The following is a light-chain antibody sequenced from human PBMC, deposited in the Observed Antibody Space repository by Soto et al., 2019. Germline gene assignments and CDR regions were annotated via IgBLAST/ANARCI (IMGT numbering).Light chain of an antibody. Sequence: LTQPASVSGSPGQSITISCTGTGNDVGGYKYVSWYQQHPGKVPKLMIFEVSNRPSGVSKRFSGSKSANTASLNISALQADDEADYYCSSYTSSMSVVFGGGTQLTVL. J-gene: IGLJ2*01. CDR3: SSYTSSMSVV. CDR2: EVS. V-gene: IGLV2-14*01. CDR1: GNDVGGYKY.